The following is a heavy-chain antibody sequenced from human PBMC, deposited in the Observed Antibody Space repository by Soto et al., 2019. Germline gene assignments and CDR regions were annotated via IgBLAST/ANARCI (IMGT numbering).Heavy chain of an antibody. Sequence: EVQVVESGGGLVQPGGSLRLSCAASGFTFTSYWMTWVRQAPGRGLEWVANINKDGSEKSYVDSVKGRFTISRDNAKSSLYLQMNSLRDNDPAVYYCVRAIASSLWGKGPTVIVSS. D-gene: IGHD2-21*01. J-gene: IGHJ6*04. CDR1: GFTFTSYW. CDR3: VRAIASSL. V-gene: IGHV3-7*01. CDR2: INKDGSEK.